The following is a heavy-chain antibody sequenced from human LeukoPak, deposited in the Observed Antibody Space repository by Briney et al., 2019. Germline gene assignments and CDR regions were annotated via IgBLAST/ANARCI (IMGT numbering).Heavy chain of an antibody. CDR2: VRAYNGNT. CDR1: GYTLTSYG. D-gene: IGHD3-9*01. V-gene: IGHV1-18*04. Sequence: SVKASCKPSGYTLTSYGISWVRQAAGQGLEWMGWVRAYNGNTNYTQKLQGRVTMTTDTSTSPAYMELRSLRSGDTAVDYCARRYYVILTGYYDYWGQGTLVTVSS. CDR3: ARRYYVILTGYYDY. J-gene: IGHJ4*02.